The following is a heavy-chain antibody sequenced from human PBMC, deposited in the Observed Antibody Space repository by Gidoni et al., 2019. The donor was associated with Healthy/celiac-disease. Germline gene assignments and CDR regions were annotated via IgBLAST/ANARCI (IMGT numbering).Heavy chain of an antibody. D-gene: IGHD3-10*01. J-gene: IGHJ4*02. CDR3: ARDLDSGSPYFDY. CDR1: GFTFSSYS. V-gene: IGHV3-21*01. Sequence: EVQLVESGGGLVKPGGSLRLSCAASGFTFSSYSMNWVRKAPGKGLEWVSSSSSSSSYIYYADSVKGRFTISRDNAKNSLYLQMNSLRAEDTAVYYCARDLDSGSPYFDYWGQGTLVTVSS. CDR2: SSSSSSYI.